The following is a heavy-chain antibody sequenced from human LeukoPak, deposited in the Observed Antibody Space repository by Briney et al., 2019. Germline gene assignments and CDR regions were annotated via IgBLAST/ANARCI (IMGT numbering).Heavy chain of an antibody. CDR3: AREHPVGATLDAFDI. CDR2: INSDGSST. V-gene: IGHV3-74*01. D-gene: IGHD1-26*01. CDR1: GFTSSSYS. J-gene: IGHJ3*02. Sequence: PGGSLRLSCAASGFTSSSYSMNWVRQAPGKGLEWVSRINSDGSSTSYADSVKGRFTISRDNAKNTLYLQMNSLRAEDTAVYYCAREHPVGATLDAFDIWGQGTMVTVSS.